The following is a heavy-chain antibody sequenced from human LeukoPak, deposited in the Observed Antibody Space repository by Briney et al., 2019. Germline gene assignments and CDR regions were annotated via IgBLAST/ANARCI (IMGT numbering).Heavy chain of an antibody. CDR2: IYYSGST. J-gene: IGHJ4*02. V-gene: IGHV4-31*03. CDR3: ATYGSGWYRKKYYFDY. CDR1: GGSLSSGGYY. Sequence: PSETLSLTCTVSGGSLSSGGYYWGWIRQHPGRGLEWIGYIYYSGSTYSNPSVKSRVTKSVDTSKNQFSLKLSSVTAADTAVYYCATYGSGWYRKKYYFDYWGQGTLGTVSA. D-gene: IGHD6-19*01.